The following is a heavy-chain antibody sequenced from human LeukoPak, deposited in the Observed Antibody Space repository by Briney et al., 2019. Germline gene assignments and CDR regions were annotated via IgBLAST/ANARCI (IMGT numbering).Heavy chain of an antibody. CDR1: GFTSSSYG. Sequence: GGSLRLSCAASGFTSSSYGMHWVRQASVKGLEWVAVLSHDRSNKYYADSVKGRFTISRDNSKNTLYLQMNSLRAEDTAVYYCAKDRTSYDFWSGYYYYYYYYGMDVWGQGTTVTVSS. CDR3: AKDRTSYDFWSGYYYYYYYYGMDV. V-gene: IGHV3-30*18. CDR2: LSHDRSNK. D-gene: IGHD3-3*01. J-gene: IGHJ6*02.